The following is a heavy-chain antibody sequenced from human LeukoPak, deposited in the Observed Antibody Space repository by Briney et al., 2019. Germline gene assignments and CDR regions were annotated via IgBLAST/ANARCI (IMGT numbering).Heavy chain of an antibody. CDR1: GDSISSSGHW. Sequence: TSSETLSLTCTVSGDSISSSGHWWGWIRQPPGEGLEWIGSISYSGSPSYKPSLKSRVTISVDTSKNQLSLRLGSVTAADTAVYYCARPSSSGSYYYWGQGTLVTVS. D-gene: IGHD3-10*01. V-gene: IGHV4-39*01. CDR3: ARPSSSGSYYY. CDR2: ISYSGSP. J-gene: IGHJ4*02.